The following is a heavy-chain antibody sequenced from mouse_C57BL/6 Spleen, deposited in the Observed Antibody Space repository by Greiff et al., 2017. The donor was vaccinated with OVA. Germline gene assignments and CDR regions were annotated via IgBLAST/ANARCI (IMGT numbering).Heavy chain of an antibody. CDR1: GYSFTGYY. D-gene: IGHD2-4*01. CDR3: QMGDYDGRFAY. CDR2: INPSTGGT. Sequence: EVQLQESGPELVKPGASVKISCKASGYSFTGYYMNWVKQSPEKSLEWIGEINPSTGGTTYNQKFKAKATLTVDKSSSTAYMQLKSLTSEDSAVYYCQMGDYDGRFAYWGQGTLVTVSA. J-gene: IGHJ3*01. V-gene: IGHV1-42*01.